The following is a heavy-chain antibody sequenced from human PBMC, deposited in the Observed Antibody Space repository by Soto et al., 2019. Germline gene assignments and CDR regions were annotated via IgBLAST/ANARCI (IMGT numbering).Heavy chain of an antibody. Sequence: SETLSLTCTVSGGSISSGGYYWSWIRQHPGKGLEWIGYIYYSGSTYYNPSLKSRVTISVDTSKNQFSLKLSSVTAADTAVYYCASRTRLAEEGDYGDYDGEGGLALDVWGKGTTVTVSS. D-gene: IGHD4-17*01. CDR1: GGSISSGGYY. J-gene: IGHJ6*04. V-gene: IGHV4-31*03. CDR3: ASRTRLAEEGDYGDYDGEGGLALDV. CDR2: IYYSGST.